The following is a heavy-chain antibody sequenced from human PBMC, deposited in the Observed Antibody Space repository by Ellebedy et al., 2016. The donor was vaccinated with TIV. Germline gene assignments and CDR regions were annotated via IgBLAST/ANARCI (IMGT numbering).Heavy chain of an antibody. J-gene: IGHJ4*02. CDR2: ISAYNGNT. CDR3: ARDLGITMAPYYFDY. CDR1: GYTFITHG. D-gene: IGHD6-19*01. Sequence: ASVKVSCXASGYTFITHGISWVRQAPGQGLEWTGWISAYNGNTKYAQTFHDRVTMTTDTSTSTAYMELRRLRSDDAAVYYCARDLGITMAPYYFDYWGQGTLVTVSS. V-gene: IGHV1-18*01.